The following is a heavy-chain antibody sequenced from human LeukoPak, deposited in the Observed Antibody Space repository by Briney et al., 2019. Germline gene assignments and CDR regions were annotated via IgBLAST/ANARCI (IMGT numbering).Heavy chain of an antibody. D-gene: IGHD3-10*01. CDR3: ARGGLYGSGSYYPSRY. J-gene: IGHJ4*02. Sequence: SETLSRTCAVYGGSFSGYYWSWIRQPPGKGLEWIGEMNHSGSTNYNPSLKSRVTISVDTSKNQFSLKLSSVTAADTAVYYCARGGLYGSGSYYPSRYWGQGTLVTVSS. CDR2: MNHSGST. CDR1: GGSFSGYY. V-gene: IGHV4-34*01.